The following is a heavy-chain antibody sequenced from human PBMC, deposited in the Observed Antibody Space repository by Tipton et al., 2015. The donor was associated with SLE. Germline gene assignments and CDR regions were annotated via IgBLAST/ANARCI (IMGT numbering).Heavy chain of an antibody. CDR3: GRHKTATRAFDF. CDR2: INHSGST. V-gene: IGHV4-34*01. CDR1: GGSFSGYY. J-gene: IGHJ3*01. Sequence: TLSLTCAVSGGSFSGYYWSWIRQPPGKGLEWIGEINHSGSTNYNPSLKSRVTISVDTSKNQFSLKLSSVTAADTAVYYCGRHKTATRAFDFWGQGTLVTVSS. D-gene: IGHD1-1*01.